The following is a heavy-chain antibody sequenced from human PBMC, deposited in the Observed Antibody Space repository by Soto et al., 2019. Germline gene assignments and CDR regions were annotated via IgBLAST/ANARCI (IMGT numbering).Heavy chain of an antibody. CDR2: ISWNSGSI. D-gene: IGHD4-17*01. CDR3: AKDITTVTTGAFDI. J-gene: IGHJ3*02. Sequence: EVQLVESGGGLVQPGRSLRLSCAASGCTFDDYAMHWVRQAPGKGLEWVSGISWNSGSIGYADSVKGRFTISRDNAKNSLYLQMNSLRAEDTALYYCAKDITTVTTGAFDIWGQGTMVTVSS. CDR1: GCTFDDYA. V-gene: IGHV3-9*01.